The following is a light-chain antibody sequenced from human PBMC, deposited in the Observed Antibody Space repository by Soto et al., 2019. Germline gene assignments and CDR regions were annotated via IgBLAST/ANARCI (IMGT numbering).Light chain of an antibody. J-gene: IGKJ1*01. CDR3: QQYGRSKRWT. Sequence: EVVLTQFPGTLSLSPGERATLSCRASQTITGTYLAWYQQKPDQAPRLLIHGASTRATGIPDRFSGGGTGTDFNLNISRVEPEDFAMYYCQQYGRSKRWTFGQGTKVEVK. V-gene: IGKV3-20*01. CDR2: GAS. CDR1: QTITGTY.